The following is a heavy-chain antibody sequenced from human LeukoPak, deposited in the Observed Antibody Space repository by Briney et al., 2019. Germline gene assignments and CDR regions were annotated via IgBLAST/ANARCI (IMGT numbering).Heavy chain of an antibody. Sequence: GGSLRLSCAASGFTFNTYAMTWVRQAPGKGLVWVSRIKTDGTYTSYADSVKGRFTISRDNAKSTLYLQMNALRGEDTAVYYCASEEGGLDVWGQGTTVTVSS. J-gene: IGHJ6*02. CDR3: ASEEGGLDV. CDR2: IKTDGTYT. CDR1: GFTFNTYA. V-gene: IGHV3-74*01.